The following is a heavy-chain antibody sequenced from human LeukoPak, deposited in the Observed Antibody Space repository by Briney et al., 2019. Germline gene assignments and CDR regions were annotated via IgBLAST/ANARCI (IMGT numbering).Heavy chain of an antibody. Sequence: ASVKGSCKASGYTFTSYYMHWVRQAPGQGLEWMGIINPSGCSTSYAQKFQGRVTMTRDTSTRTDYMVLCGLGSEGTAVYYCARGVVPAYEAPFDYWGQGTLVTVSS. CDR1: GYTFTSYY. J-gene: IGHJ4*02. D-gene: IGHD2-2*01. V-gene: IGHV1-46*03. CDR3: ARGVVPAYEAPFDY. CDR2: INPSGCST.